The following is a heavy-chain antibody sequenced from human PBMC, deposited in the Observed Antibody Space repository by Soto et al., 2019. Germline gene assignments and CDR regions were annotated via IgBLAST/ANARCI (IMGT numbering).Heavy chain of an antibody. D-gene: IGHD2-2*03. Sequence: EVQVLESGGGLVQPGGSLRLSCAATGFTFSDFAMSWVRQAPGKGLEWVSRIYGGGNGPHYADSVKGRVTISRDISKNTLYLQMNSLRAEDTAVYYCAKMEGMDPWAYSFDYWGQGTLVTVYS. V-gene: IGHV3-23*01. CDR3: AKMEGMDPWAYSFDY. CDR2: IYGGGNGP. J-gene: IGHJ4*02. CDR1: GFTFSDFA.